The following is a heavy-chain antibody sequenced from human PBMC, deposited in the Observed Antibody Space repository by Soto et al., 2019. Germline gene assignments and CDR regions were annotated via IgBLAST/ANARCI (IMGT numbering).Heavy chain of an antibody. J-gene: IGHJ6*02. V-gene: IGHV1-69*08. Sequence: QVQLVQSGAEVKKPGSSVKVSCKASGGTFSSYTISWVRQAPGQGLEWMGRIIPILGIANYAQKFQGRVTITADKSTSTAYMELSSLRSEDTAVYYCARETNLPPDYYDSSAPDGMDVWGQGTTVTVSS. CDR1: GGTFSSYT. CDR3: ARETNLPPDYYDSSAPDGMDV. D-gene: IGHD3-22*01. CDR2: IIPILGIA.